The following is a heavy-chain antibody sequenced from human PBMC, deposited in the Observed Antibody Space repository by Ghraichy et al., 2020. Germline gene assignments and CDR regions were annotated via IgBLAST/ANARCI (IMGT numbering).Heavy chain of an antibody. V-gene: IGHV4-34*01. Sequence: SETLSLTCAVYGGSFSGYYWSWIRQPPGKGLEWIGEINHSGSTNYNPSLKSRVTISVDTSKNQFSLKLSSVTAADTAVYYCASTLGYCSGGSCQHNWFDPWGQGTLVTVSS. J-gene: IGHJ5*02. D-gene: IGHD2-15*01. CDR2: INHSGST. CDR1: GGSFSGYY. CDR3: ASTLGYCSGGSCQHNWFDP.